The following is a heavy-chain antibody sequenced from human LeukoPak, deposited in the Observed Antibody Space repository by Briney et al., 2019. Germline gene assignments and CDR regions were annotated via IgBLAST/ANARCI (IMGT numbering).Heavy chain of an antibody. D-gene: IGHD2-2*02. Sequence: EASVKVSCKASGYTFTGYYMHWVRQAPGQGLEWMGWINPNSGGTNYSHKFQGRVTMTRDTSISTAYMELSRMRSDDTAVYYCARERTRGYCSSTSCYMSYGYWGQGTLVTVSS. CDR1: GYTFTGYY. J-gene: IGHJ4*02. V-gene: IGHV1-2*07. CDR2: INPNSGGT. CDR3: ARERTRGYCSSTSCYMSYGY.